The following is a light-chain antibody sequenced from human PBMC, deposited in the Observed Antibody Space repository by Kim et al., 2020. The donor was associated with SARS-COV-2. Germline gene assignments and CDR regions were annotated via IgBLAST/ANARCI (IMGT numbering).Light chain of an antibody. CDR1: SSNFWSHF. CDR2: KKK. V-gene: IGLV1-47*01. Sequence: RVTITISCGSSNFWSHFWRWYQQRPGTAPKFLIYKKKRRPAGLPGRFSGSKPCTSASLAISGLRSEDEAYYFCASWDDSLNSYVFGTGNKVTGL. CDR3: ASWDDSLNSYV. J-gene: IGLJ1*01.